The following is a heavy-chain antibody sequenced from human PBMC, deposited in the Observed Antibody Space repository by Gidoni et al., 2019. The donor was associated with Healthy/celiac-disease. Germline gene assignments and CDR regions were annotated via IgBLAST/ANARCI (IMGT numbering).Heavy chain of an antibody. CDR1: GFTFSSYG. CDR2: IWDDGSNK. Sequence: QVQLVESGGGVVQPGRSLRLSCAASGFTFSSYGMHWVRQAPGKGLEWVAVIWDDGSNKYYADPVKGLFTISRDNSKNTLYLQMNSLRAEDTAVYYCARDGVPFNWNSPPFDYWGQGTLVTVSS. D-gene: IGHD1-7*01. J-gene: IGHJ4*02. CDR3: ARDGVPFNWNSPPFDY. V-gene: IGHV3-33*01.